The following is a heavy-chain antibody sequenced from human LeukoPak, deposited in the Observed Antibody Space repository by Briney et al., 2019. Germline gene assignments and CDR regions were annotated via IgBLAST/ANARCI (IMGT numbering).Heavy chain of an antibody. Sequence: SETLSLTCTVSGGSISSGSYYWSWIRQPAGKGLEWIRRIYTSGSTNYNPSLKSRVTISVDTSKNQFSQKLSSVTAADTAVYYCARGRYDSDYWGQGTLVTVSS. D-gene: IGHD3-22*01. CDR3: ARGRYDSDY. CDR2: IYTSGST. J-gene: IGHJ4*02. V-gene: IGHV4-61*02. CDR1: GGSISSGSYY.